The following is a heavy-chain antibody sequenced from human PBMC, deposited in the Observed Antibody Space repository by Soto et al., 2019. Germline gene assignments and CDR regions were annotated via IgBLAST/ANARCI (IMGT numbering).Heavy chain of an antibody. CDR1: GYTFPMYN. Sequence: ASVKVSCKASGYTFPMYNIQGVRPAPAQGLEWMGMLNPNDGSTDSAHNFKGRGTMTRDPSTRTFDRELSSLRSEDTAVYDCAIGGPGGHGDYWG. CDR2: LNPNDGST. V-gene: IGHV1-46*01. CDR3: AIGGPGGHGDY. D-gene: IGHD2-15*01. J-gene: IGHJ4*01.